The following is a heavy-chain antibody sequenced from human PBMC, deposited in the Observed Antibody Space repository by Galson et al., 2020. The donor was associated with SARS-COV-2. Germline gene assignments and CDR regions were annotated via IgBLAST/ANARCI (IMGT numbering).Heavy chain of an antibody. V-gene: IGHV3-33*01. CDR2: IFFDGSDK. J-gene: IGHJ4*02. CDR1: GFTFSSHA. CDR3: ARDGQTSSGWAVDY. Sequence: VLDAGGSLRLSCAASGFTFSSHAMHWVRQAPGKGLEWVAQIFFDGSDKYYGDSVKGRFTISRDSSKNTVYLQMNNLRADDTAVYYCARDGQTSSGWAVDYWGQGTLVTVSS. D-gene: IGHD6-19*01.